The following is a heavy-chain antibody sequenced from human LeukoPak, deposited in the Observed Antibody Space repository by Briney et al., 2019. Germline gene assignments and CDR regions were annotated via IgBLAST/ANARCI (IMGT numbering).Heavy chain of an antibody. D-gene: IGHD2-2*01. J-gene: IGHJ4*02. V-gene: IGHV3-30*04. CDR1: GFTFSDYA. CDR2: ISYDGSNK. CDR3: ARVMGRYCSSSSCYVDY. Sequence: GGSLRLSCAVSGFTFSDYAMSWVRQAPGKGLEWVAVISYDGSNKYYADSVKGRFTISRDNSKNTLYLQMNSLRAEDTAVYYCARVMGRYCSSSSCYVDYWGQGTLVTVSS.